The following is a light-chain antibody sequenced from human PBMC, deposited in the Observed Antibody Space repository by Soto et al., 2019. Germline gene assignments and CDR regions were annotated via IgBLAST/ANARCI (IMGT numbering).Light chain of an antibody. J-gene: IGKJ4*01. CDR2: DAS. CDR1: QTVRNNY. CDR3: QQFSSYPLT. Sequence: EIVLAQFPGTLSLSPGERSTLSVSSSQTVRNNYLAWYQQKPGQAPRLLIYDASSRATGIPDRFSGGGSGTDFTLTISRLEPEDFAVYYCQQFSSYPLTFGGGTKVDIK. V-gene: IGKV3-20*01.